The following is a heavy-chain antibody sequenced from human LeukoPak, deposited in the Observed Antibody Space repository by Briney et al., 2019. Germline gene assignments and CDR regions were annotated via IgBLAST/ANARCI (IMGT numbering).Heavy chain of an antibody. V-gene: IGHV3-48*02. CDR2: ISSSSTI. D-gene: IGHD3-10*01. CDR1: GFIFSSYS. Sequence: GGSLRLSCAASGFIFSSYSMNWVRQAPGKGLEWVSYISSSSTIHYADSVKGRFTISRDNAKNSMYLQMNSLRDEDTAVYYCARDRDGSGWGFDYWGQGTLVTVSS. J-gene: IGHJ4*02. CDR3: ARDRDGSGWGFDY.